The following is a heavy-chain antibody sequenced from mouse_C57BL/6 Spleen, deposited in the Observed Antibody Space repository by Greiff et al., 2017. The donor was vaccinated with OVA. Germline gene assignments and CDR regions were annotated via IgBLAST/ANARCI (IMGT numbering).Heavy chain of an antibody. CDR1: GYTFTSYW. J-gene: IGHJ1*03. CDR3: ARAYYYGSSPEWYFDV. V-gene: IGHV1-52*01. D-gene: IGHD1-1*01. CDR2: IDPSDSET. Sequence: QVQLQQPGAELVRPGSSVKLSCKASGYTFTSYWMHWVKQRPIQGLEWIGNIDPSDSETHYNQKFKDKATLTVDKSSSTAYMQLSSLTSEDSAVYYCARAYYYGSSPEWYFDVWGTGTTVTVSS.